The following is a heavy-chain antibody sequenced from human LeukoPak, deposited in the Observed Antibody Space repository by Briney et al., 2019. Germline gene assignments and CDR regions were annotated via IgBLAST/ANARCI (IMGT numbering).Heavy chain of an antibody. V-gene: IGHV3-30*18. CDR3: AKASIVAAAGEIDY. J-gene: IGHJ4*02. CDR1: GFTFSSYG. Sequence: GGSLRLSCAASGFTFSSYGMHWVRQAPGKGLEWVAVISYDGSNKYYADSVKGRFTISRDNSKNTLYLQMNSLRAEDTAVYYCAKASIVAAAGEIDYWGQGTLVTVSS. D-gene: IGHD6-13*01. CDR2: ISYDGSNK.